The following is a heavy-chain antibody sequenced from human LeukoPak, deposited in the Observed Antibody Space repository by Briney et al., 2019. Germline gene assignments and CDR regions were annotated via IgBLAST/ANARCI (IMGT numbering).Heavy chain of an antibody. CDR2: IIPIPGIA. CDR1: GGTFCSYT. D-gene: IGHD6-13*01. Sequence: SVKVSCKASGGTFCSYTISWVRQAPGQGLEWMGRIIPIPGIANYAQKFQGRVTITADKSTSTAYMELSSLRSEDTAVYYCASQTSYSSSWYTDYWGQGTLVTVSS. CDR3: ASQTSYSSSWYTDY. V-gene: IGHV1-69*02. J-gene: IGHJ4*02.